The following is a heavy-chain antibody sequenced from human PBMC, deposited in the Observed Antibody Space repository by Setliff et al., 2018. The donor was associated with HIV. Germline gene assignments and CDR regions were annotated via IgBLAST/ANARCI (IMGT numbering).Heavy chain of an antibody. CDR2: INYTGTT. CDR3: AGGWLQHTGDDAFAV. CDR1: ADSISSYY. D-gene: IGHD7-27*01. Sequence: SETLSLTCTVSADSISSYYWSWIRQPPGKGLEWIGYINYTGTTKYNPSLKSRVTISIDTSKNQFSLKLTSVTAADTAVYYCAGGWLQHTGDDAFAVWGQGTMVTVSS. V-gene: IGHV4-59*01. J-gene: IGHJ3*01.